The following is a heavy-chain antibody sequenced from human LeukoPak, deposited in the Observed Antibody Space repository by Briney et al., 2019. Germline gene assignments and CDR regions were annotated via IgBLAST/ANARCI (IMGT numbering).Heavy chain of an antibody. Sequence: PGGSLRLSCAASGFTFSSYEMNWVRPAPRKGLDWVSCISSSGSAIYYADSVKGRVTISRDNAKNSLYLQMNSLRAEDTAVYYCARGEVIPDYWGQGTLVTVSS. CDR1: GFTFSSYE. D-gene: IGHD2-21*01. J-gene: IGHJ4*02. V-gene: IGHV3-48*03. CDR2: ISSSGSAI. CDR3: ARGEVIPDY.